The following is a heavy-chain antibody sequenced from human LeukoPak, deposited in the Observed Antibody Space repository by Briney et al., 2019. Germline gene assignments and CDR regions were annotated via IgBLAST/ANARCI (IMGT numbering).Heavy chain of an antibody. Sequence: GGSLRLSCTASGFTFGDYAMSWVRQAPGKGLELVGFIRTKAYGGTTEYAASVKGRFTISRDDHKSVAYLQMNSLKTEDTAVYYCTVHVDTAMVTLDYWGQGTLVTVSS. CDR2: IRTKAYGGTT. CDR3: TVHVDTAMVTLDY. V-gene: IGHV3-49*04. D-gene: IGHD5-18*01. J-gene: IGHJ4*02. CDR1: GFTFGDYA.